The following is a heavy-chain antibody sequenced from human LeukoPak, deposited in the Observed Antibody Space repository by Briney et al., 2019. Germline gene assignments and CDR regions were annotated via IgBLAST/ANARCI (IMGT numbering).Heavy chain of an antibody. CDR1: GFTFSSYA. V-gene: IGHV3-66*01. J-gene: IGHJ3*02. CDR3: ARIEAGMDAFDI. Sequence: GGSLRLSCAASGFTFSSYAMSWVRQAPGQGLERVSVIYTGGSMYYADSVKGRFTISRDTSKSTLYLQMNSLRVEDTAVYYCARIEAGMDAFDIWGQGTMVTVSS. CDR2: IYTGGSM.